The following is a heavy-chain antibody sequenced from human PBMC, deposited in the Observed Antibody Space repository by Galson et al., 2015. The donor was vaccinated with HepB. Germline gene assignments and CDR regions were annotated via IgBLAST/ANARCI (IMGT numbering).Heavy chain of an antibody. CDR1: GFTFSNFT. Sequence: SLRLSCAVSGFTFSNFTMSWVRQAPGRGLEWVSHISSSSRTIYYADSVKGRFTISRDNAKNSLYLQMSSLRDEDTAIYYCASVVDGYNFGAFEYWGQGTLVTVSS. J-gene: IGHJ4*02. CDR3: ASVVDGYNFGAFEY. CDR2: ISSSSRTI. D-gene: IGHD5-24*01. V-gene: IGHV3-48*02.